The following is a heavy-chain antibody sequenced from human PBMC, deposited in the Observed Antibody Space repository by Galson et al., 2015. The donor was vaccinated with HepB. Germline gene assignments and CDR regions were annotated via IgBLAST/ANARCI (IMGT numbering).Heavy chain of an antibody. CDR2: ISAGGGET. CDR1: GFTFASSG. J-gene: IGHJ4*02. V-gene: IGHV3-23*01. D-gene: IGHD1-26*01. CDR3: AKSFYGGSYYFDS. Sequence: SLRLSCAASGFTFASSGVSWVRQAPGKGLEWVSLISAGGGETRYADSVKGRFTVSRDNSKNTLYLQMNSLRAEDTAIYYCAKSFYGGSYYFDSWGRGTLVTVSS.